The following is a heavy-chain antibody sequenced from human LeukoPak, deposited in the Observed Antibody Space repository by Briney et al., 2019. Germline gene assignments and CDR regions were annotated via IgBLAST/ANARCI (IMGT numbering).Heavy chain of an antibody. CDR3: AKDLGIAAAALVGAFDI. J-gene: IGHJ3*02. CDR1: GFTFSSYT. CDR2: ISSSNTYI. D-gene: IGHD6-13*01. V-gene: IGHV3-21*01. Sequence: PGGSLRLSCAASGFTFSSYTMNWVRQAPGKGLEWVPSISSSNTYIYYADSVKGRFTISRDNSKNTLHLQMNSLRAGDTAVYYCAKDLGIAAAALVGAFDIWGQGTMVTVSS.